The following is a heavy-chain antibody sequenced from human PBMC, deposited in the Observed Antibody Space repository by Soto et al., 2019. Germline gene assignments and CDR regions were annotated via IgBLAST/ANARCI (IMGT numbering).Heavy chain of an antibody. J-gene: IGHJ3*01. CDR3: VRWKGQWGDAFDF. CDR1: AYTFTEYG. D-gene: IGHD1-1*01. V-gene: IGHV1-18*01. CDR2: INTYNGDT. Sequence: QVRLVQSGAEVKKPGASVKVSCRASAYTFTEYGVTWVRQAPGQGLEWMGWINTYNGDTKYAQKFQGRVTMTTDTSTSTAYMELRSLRSDDTAVYYCVRWKGQWGDAFDFWGQGTMVIVSS.